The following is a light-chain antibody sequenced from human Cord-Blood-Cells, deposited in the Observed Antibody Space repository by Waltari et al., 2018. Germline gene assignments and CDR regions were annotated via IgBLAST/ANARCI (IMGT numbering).Light chain of an antibody. CDR1: SSDVGSYNL. Sequence: QSALTQPASVSGSPGQSITISCTGTSSDVGSYNLVSWYQQHPGKAPTRMIYEGSKRPSGVSNRFSGCKSGNTASLTVSGLQAEDEAYYCCCSYAGSSTLVFGGGTKLTVL. CDR2: EGS. CDR3: CSYAGSSTLV. J-gene: IGLJ2*01. V-gene: IGLV2-23*01.